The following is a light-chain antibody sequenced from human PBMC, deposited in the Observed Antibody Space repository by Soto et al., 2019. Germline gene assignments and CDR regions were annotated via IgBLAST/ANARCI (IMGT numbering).Light chain of an antibody. CDR1: QSVSSTF. CDR2: GAS. Sequence: DIVLTQSPGTLSLSPGERATLSCRASQSVSSTFFAWYQQKPGQAPRLLMFGASSRATGIPDRFSGSGSGTDFTLTISRLEPEDFAVYYCQQYGGSPLTFGGGTKVDIK. J-gene: IGKJ4*01. CDR3: QQYGGSPLT. V-gene: IGKV3-20*01.